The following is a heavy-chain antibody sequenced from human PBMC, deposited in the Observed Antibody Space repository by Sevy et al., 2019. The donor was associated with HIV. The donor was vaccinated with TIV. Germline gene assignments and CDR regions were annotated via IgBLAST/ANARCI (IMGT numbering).Heavy chain of an antibody. V-gene: IGHV3-49*03. D-gene: IGHD2-21*01. Sequence: GGSLRLSCTGSGFTFGDYAVSWLRQAPGKGLEWVGFIRSKTNGGTTEYGASLKGRLNISREESKSIAYLQMNSLKTEDTAVYYCTRVQGTISAYFYFGMDVWGQGTTVTVSS. J-gene: IGHJ6*02. CDR3: TRVQGTISAYFYFGMDV. CDR1: GFTFGDYA. CDR2: IRSKTNGGTT.